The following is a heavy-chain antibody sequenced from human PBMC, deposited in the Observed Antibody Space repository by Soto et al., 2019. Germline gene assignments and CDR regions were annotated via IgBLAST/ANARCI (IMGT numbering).Heavy chain of an antibody. J-gene: IGHJ6*02. CDR2: VNHSGTT. D-gene: IGHD6-25*01. Sequence: KPSETLSLTCVVFGGSFSNYYWGWIRQPPGKGLEWIGEVNHSGTTNYNPTLKSRVTISVDTSKSQFSLRVTPLTAADTALYYCARGGSDSYYYYGMDVWGQGTTVTVSS. V-gene: IGHV4-34*01. CDR3: ARGGSDSYYYYGMDV. CDR1: GGSFSNYY.